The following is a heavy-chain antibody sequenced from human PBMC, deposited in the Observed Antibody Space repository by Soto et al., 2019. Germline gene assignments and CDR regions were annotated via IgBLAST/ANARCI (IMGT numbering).Heavy chain of an antibody. V-gene: IGHV3-30*18. CDR1: GFTFSSYG. CDR3: AKDQSHACVI. Sequence: QVHLVESGGGVVQPGRSLRLSCAVSGFTFSSYGMYWVRQTPGKGPEWVAVISDDGSSKYYADSVKGRFTISRDNSKNTLYLQMNSLRGEDTAVYYCAKDQSHACVIWGQGTMVTVSS. CDR2: ISDDGSSK. J-gene: IGHJ3*02.